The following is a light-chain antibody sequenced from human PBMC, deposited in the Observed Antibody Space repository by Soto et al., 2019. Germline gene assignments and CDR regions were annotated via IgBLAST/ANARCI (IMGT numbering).Light chain of an antibody. CDR2: AAS. V-gene: IGKV1-39*01. Sequence: DIQMTQSPSSLSASVGDRVSITCRASQSIDSYLNWYRQKPGKAPELLIYAASSLQSGVPSRFSGSGSGTDFTFTVTSLQPEDFATYYCQQSYSTPYTFGQGTKLEI. CDR3: QQSYSTPYT. J-gene: IGKJ2*01. CDR1: QSIDSY.